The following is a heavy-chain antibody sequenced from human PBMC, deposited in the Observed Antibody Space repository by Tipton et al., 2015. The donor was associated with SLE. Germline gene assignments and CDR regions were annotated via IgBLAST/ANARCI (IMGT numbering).Heavy chain of an antibody. CDR2: IYYSGST. CDR3: ARHRHSSSWSFDY. Sequence: TLSLTCTVSGGSISSSSYYWGWIRQPPGKGLEWIGSIYYSGSTYYNPSLKSRVTISVDTSKNQFSLKLSSVTAADTAVYYCARHRHSSSWSFDYWGQGTLVTVSS. J-gene: IGHJ4*02. D-gene: IGHD6-6*01. CDR1: GGSISSSSYY. V-gene: IGHV4-39*07.